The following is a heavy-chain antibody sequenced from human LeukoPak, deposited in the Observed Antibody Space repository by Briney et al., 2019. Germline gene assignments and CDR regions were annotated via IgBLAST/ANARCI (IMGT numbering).Heavy chain of an antibody. CDR1: GGSISSGGYS. J-gene: IGHJ2*01. V-gene: IGHV4-30-2*01. CDR3: ARSPYYYDSSGYPLWFWYFDL. D-gene: IGHD3-22*01. Sequence: PSETLSLTCAVSGGSISSGGYSWSWIRQPPGKGLEWIGYIYHSGSTYYNPSLKSRVTISVDRSKNQFSLKLSSVTAADTAVYYCARSPYYYDSSGYPLWFWYFDLWGRGTLVTVSS. CDR2: IYHSGST.